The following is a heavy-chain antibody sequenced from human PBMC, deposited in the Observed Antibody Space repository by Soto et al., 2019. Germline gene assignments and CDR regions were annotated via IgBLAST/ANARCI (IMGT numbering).Heavy chain of an antibody. CDR1: GFTFSSYG. CDR2: IWYDGSNK. Sequence: LRLSCAASGFTFSSYGMHWVRQAPGKGLEWVAVIWYDGSNKYYADSVKGRFTISRDNSKNTLYLQMNSLRAEDTAVYYCAREAVGCSSTSCYFPYYYGMDVWGQGTTVTAP. D-gene: IGHD2-2*01. CDR3: AREAVGCSSTSCYFPYYYGMDV. J-gene: IGHJ6*02. V-gene: IGHV3-33*01.